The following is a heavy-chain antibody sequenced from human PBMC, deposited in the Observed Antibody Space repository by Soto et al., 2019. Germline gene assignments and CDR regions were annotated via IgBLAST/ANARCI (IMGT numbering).Heavy chain of an antibody. V-gene: IGHV4-59*08. CDR3: ARNGNDSLNGYYKGGWFDP. CDR1: GGSISSYY. D-gene: IGHD3-9*01. J-gene: IGHJ5*02. Sequence: SETLSLTCTVSGGSISSYYWSWIRQPPGKGLEWIGYIYYSGSTNYNPSLKSRVTISVDTSKNQFSLKLSSVTAADTAVYYCARNGNDSLNGYYKGGWFDPWGQGILVNVS. CDR2: IYYSGST.